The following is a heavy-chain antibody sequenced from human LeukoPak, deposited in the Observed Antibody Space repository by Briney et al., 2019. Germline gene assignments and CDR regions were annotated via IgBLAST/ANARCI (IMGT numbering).Heavy chain of an antibody. CDR1: GFTFSSYA. J-gene: IGHJ4*02. CDR2: ISYDGSNK. CDR3: ARDVGYYDILTVLDY. Sequence: SGGSLRLSCAASGFTFSSYAMHWVRQAPGKGLEWVAVISYDGSNKYYADSVKGRFTISRDNSKNTLYLQMNSLRAEDTAVYYCARDVGYYDILTVLDYWGQGTQVTVSS. V-gene: IGHV3-30*04. D-gene: IGHD3-9*01.